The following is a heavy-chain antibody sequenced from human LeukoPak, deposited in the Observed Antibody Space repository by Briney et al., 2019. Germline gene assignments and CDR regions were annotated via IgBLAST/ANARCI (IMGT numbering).Heavy chain of an antibody. Sequence: AGGSLRLSCAASGFTFSSYSMSWVRQAPGKGLEWVANIKQDGSEKYYVDSVKGRFTISRDNAKNSLYLQMNSLRAEDTAVYYCARESGYSGYDLYYFDYWGQGTLVTVSS. CDR3: ARESGYSGYDLYYFDY. J-gene: IGHJ4*02. D-gene: IGHD5-12*01. CDR2: IKQDGSEK. V-gene: IGHV3-7*01. CDR1: GFTFSSYS.